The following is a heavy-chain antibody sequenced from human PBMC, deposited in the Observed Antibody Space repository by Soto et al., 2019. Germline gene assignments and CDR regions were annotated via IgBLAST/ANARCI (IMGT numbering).Heavy chain of an antibody. CDR2: IYYSGST. D-gene: IGHD4-17*01. CDR3: ARYGDYVDGYFDL. CDR1: GGSISSYY. J-gene: IGHJ2*01. V-gene: IGHV4-59*08. Sequence: QVQLQESGPGLVKPSETLSLTCTVSGGSISSYYWSWIRQPPGKGLEWIGYIYYSGSTNYNPSLKSRVTISVDTSKNQFSLKLSSVTAADTAVYYCARYGDYVDGYFDLWGRGTLVTVSS.